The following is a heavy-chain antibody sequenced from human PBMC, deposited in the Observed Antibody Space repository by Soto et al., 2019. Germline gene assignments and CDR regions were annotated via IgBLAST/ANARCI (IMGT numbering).Heavy chain of an antibody. CDR1: GGSISSSNW. CDR3: AREGSYDSSGYYSVYFDY. J-gene: IGHJ4*02. Sequence: SETLSLTCAVSGGSISSSNWWSWVRQPPGKGLEWIGEIYHSGSTNYNPSLKSRVTISVDKSKNQFSLKLSSVTAADTAVYYCAREGSYDSSGYYSVYFDYWGQGTLVTVS. V-gene: IGHV4-4*02. CDR2: IYHSGST. D-gene: IGHD3-22*01.